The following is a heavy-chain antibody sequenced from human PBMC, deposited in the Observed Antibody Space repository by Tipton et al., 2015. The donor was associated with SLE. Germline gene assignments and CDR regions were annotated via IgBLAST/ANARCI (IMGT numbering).Heavy chain of an antibody. CDR2: IYHSGST. CDR3: ARDLTTIFGVGNAFDI. V-gene: IGHV4-4*02. Sequence: TLSLTCAVSGGSINNNNWWSWVRQTPGKGLEWIGSIYHSGSTYYNPSLKSRVTISVDTSKNQFSLKLSSVTAADTAVYYCARDLTTIFGVGNAFDIWGQGTMVTVSS. D-gene: IGHD3-3*01. J-gene: IGHJ3*02. CDR1: GGSINNNNW.